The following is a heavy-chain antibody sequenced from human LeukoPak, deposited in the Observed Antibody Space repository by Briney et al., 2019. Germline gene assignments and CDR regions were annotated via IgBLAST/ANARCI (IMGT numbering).Heavy chain of an antibody. Sequence: GGSLRLSCVASGFTFSQYWMAWVRQARGRGLECVAPLTQEGTQKDYVASVRGRFAISRVTSDNSLFLQMDSLRAEATGVYYCVRDSPLRYSGSEAAYWGQGTLVTVSS. CDR2: LTQEGTQK. J-gene: IGHJ4*02. D-gene: IGHD4-11*01. CDR3: VRDSPLRYSGSEAAY. CDR1: GFTFSQYW. V-gene: IGHV3-7*01.